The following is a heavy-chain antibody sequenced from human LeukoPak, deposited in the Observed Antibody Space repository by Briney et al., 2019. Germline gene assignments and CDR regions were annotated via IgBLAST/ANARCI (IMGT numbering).Heavy chain of an antibody. Sequence: ASVKVSCKASGYTFTGYYMHWLRQAPGQGLEWMGWIYPNSGGTNYAQKFQGRVIMTRDTSISRAYMELSRLRSDDTAVYYCARDGSDIVDPWGQGTLVTVSS. J-gene: IGHJ5*02. CDR2: IYPNSGGT. D-gene: IGHD2-15*01. V-gene: IGHV1-2*02. CDR3: ARDGSDIVDP. CDR1: GYTFTGYY.